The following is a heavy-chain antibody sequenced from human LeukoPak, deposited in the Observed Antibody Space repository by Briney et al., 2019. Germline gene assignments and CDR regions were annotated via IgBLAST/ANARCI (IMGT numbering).Heavy chain of an antibody. CDR2: IYYSGST. CDR1: GGSISSYY. V-gene: IGHV4-59*01. J-gene: IGHJ4*02. D-gene: IGHD6-19*01. CDR3: ARQLSGWYDADPY. Sequence: SETLSLTCTVSGGSISSYYWSWIRQPPGKGLEWIGYIYYSGSTNYNPSLRSRVTISVDTSKNQFSLKLSSVTAADTAVYYCARQLSGWYDADPYWGQGTLVTVSS.